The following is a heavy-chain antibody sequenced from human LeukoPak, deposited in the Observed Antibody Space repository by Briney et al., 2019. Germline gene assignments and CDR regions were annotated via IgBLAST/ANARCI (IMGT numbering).Heavy chain of an antibody. CDR3: ARLRGYGDYKNWFDP. CDR1: GGSISSINYY. J-gene: IGHJ5*02. D-gene: IGHD4-17*01. Sequence: SETLSLTCTVSGGSISSINYYWGWIRQPPGKGLEWVGSIYYSGTTYYSPSLKSRVTISVDTSKNQFSLKLSSVTAADTAVYYCARLRGYGDYKNWFDPWGQGTLVTVSS. V-gene: IGHV4-39*01. CDR2: IYYSGTT.